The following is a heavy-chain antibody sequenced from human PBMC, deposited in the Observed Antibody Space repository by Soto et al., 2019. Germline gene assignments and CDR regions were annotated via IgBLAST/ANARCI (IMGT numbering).Heavy chain of an antibody. J-gene: IGHJ5*02. CDR2: IYYSGST. D-gene: IGHD2-2*01. V-gene: IGHV4-59*01. CDR1: GGSISSYY. CDR3: ARVAAADNWFDP. Sequence: SETLSLTCTVSGGSISSYYWSWIRQPPGKGLEWIGYIYYSGSTNYNPSLKSRVTISVDTSKNQFSLKLSSVTAADTAVYYCARVAAADNWFDPWGQGTLVTVSS.